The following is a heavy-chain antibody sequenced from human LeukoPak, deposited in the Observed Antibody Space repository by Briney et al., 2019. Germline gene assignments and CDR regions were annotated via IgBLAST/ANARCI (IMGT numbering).Heavy chain of an antibody. D-gene: IGHD3-10*01. V-gene: IGHV4-59*01. CDR2: IYYSGST. J-gene: IGHJ4*02. CDR1: GGFLSSYY. CDR3: ARYYYGSGFDY. Sequence: SETLSLTCTVSGGFLSSYYWSWIRQPPGKGLEWIGYIYYSGSTNYNPSLKSRVTISVDTSKNQFSLKLSSVTAADTAVYYCARYYYGSGFDYWGQGTLVTVSS.